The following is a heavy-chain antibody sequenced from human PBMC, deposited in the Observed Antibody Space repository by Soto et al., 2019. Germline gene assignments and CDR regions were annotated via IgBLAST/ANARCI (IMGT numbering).Heavy chain of an antibody. Sequence: NPSETLSLTCTVSGGSISSSSYYWGWIRQPPGKGLEWIGSIYYSGSTYYNPSLKSRVTISVDTSKNQFSLKLSSVTAADTAVYYCARLVITGSYFDYWGQGTLVTVSS. CDR1: GGSISSSSYY. CDR2: IYYSGST. J-gene: IGHJ4*02. D-gene: IGHD3-22*01. V-gene: IGHV4-39*01. CDR3: ARLVITGSYFDY.